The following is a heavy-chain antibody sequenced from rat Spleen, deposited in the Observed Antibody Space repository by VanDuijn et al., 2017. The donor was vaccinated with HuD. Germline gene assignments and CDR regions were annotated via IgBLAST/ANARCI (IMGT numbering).Heavy chain of an antibody. CDR1: GYSITSSYR. J-gene: IGHJ2*01. Sequence: EVQLQESGPGLVKPSQSLSLTCSVTGYSITSSYRWNWIRKFPGNKLEWMGYINSAGSTNYNPSLKCRISITRDTSKNQFFLQLSSVTTEDTATYYCARYTAATSFDYWGQGVMVTVSS. CDR2: INSAGST. V-gene: IGHV3-3*01. D-gene: IGHD1-2*01. CDR3: ARYTAATSFDY.